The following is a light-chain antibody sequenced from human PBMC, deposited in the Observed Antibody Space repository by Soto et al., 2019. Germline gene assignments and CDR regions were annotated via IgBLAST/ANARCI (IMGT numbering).Light chain of an antibody. CDR2: MGS. V-gene: IGKV2-28*01. CDR3: IQDLRTPWT. CDR1: QSLLHSNGYNY. J-gene: IGKJ1*01. Sequence: EIVMTQSPLSLPVTPGEPASISCRSSQSLLHSNGYNYVDWYLQKPGQSPQLLIYMGSNRASGVPDRFSGSGSCTDFTLKISRVEAEDVGVYYGIQDLRTPWTFGQGTMVEIK.